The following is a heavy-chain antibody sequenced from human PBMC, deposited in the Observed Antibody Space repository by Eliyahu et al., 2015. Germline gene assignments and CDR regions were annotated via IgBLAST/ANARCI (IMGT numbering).Heavy chain of an antibody. CDR2: XGSGSSDI. CDR1: GFTFXDYN. J-gene: IGHJ5*02. V-gene: IGHV3-48*01. CDR3: ARDSACNDITCPLDL. D-gene: IGHD2/OR15-2a*01. Sequence: EVQLVESGGGLVQPGESLRLSCTASGFTFXDYNMNWVRQAPGKGLEWVSYXGSGSSDIYYTDSVKGRFTISRDNGKNSLYLQMNSLRWEDTAVYYCARDSACNDITCPLDLWGQGTLVTVSS.